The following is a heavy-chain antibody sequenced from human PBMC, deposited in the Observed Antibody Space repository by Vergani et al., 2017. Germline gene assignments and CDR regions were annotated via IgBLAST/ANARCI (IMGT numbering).Heavy chain of an antibody. V-gene: IGHV4-39*01. CDR3: ARHGQPRDILWSGY. Sequence: QLQLPESGPGLVKPSETLSLTCTVSGGSISSSSYYWGWIRQPPGKGLEWIGSIYYSGSTYYNPSLKSRVTISVDTSKNQFSLKLSSVTAADTAVYYCARHGQPRDILWSGYWGQGTLVTVSS. CDR1: GGSISSSSYY. CDR2: IYYSGST. D-gene: IGHD2-21*01. J-gene: IGHJ4*02.